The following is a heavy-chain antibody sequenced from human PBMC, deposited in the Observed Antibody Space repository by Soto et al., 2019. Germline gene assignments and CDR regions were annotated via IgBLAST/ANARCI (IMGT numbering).Heavy chain of an antibody. V-gene: IGHV1-18*01. CDR1: GYTFTSYG. D-gene: IGHD1-26*01. CDR2: ISAYNGNT. J-gene: IGHJ4*02. CDR3: ARTFILKWELLVHFDY. Sequence: QVQLVQSGAEVKKPGASVKVSCKASGYTFTSYGISWVRQAPGQGLEWMGWISAYNGNTNYTQKLQGRVTMTTDTSTSTAYMELRSLRSDDTAVYYCARTFILKWELLVHFDYWGQGTLVTVSS.